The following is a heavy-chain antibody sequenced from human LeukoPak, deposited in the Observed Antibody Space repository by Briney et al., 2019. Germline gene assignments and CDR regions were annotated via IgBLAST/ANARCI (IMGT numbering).Heavy chain of an antibody. CDR3: TTDDYYDSSGYFPGFDY. D-gene: IGHD3-22*01. V-gene: IGHV3-15*01. Sequence: PGGSLRLSCAASGFTFSDYYMSWVRQAPGKGLEWVGRIKSKTDGGTTDYAAPVKGRFTISRDDSKNTLYLQMNSLKTEDTAVYYCTTDDYYDSSGYFPGFDYWGQGALVTVSS. J-gene: IGHJ4*02. CDR2: IKSKTDGGTT. CDR1: GFTFSDYY.